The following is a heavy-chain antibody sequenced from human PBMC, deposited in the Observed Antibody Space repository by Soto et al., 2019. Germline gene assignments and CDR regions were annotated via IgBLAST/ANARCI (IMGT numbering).Heavy chain of an antibody. CDR2: IHTGGKT. CDR3: ATGGSKRVRGAIVEVFHLEF. Sequence: ELQLVESGGGLIQPGGSLRLSCAASGLTVTRNYMTWVRLAPGKGLECVSTIHTGGKTFYTDSVKGRFTVSRDASKNTGDLQMNTLSVEDTALDYCATGGSKRVRGAIVEVFHLEFWGRGTVVTVSS. V-gene: IGHV3-53*02. J-gene: IGHJ4*02. CDR1: GLTVTRNY. D-gene: IGHD3-10*01.